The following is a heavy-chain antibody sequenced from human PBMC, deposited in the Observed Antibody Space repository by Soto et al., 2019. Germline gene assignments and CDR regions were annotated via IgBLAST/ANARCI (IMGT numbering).Heavy chain of an antibody. CDR3: AREFHY. Sequence: PSETLSLTCTVSGGSISSYYWTWIRQPAGKGLEWIGRIYTSGTTNCNPSLKSRVTMSLDTSKNQFSLKLSSVTAADTAVYYCAREFHYWGQGTLVTVSS. CDR2: IYTSGTT. CDR1: GGSISSYY. J-gene: IGHJ4*02. V-gene: IGHV4-4*07.